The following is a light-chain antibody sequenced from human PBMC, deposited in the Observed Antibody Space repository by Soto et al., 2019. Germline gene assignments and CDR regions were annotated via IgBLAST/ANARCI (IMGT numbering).Light chain of an antibody. CDR1: QDISKY. Sequence: DIQMTQSASSLPASVGDTVTISCQVSQDISKYLNWFQQKPGKAPKLLIYDVFNVETGVASRFSGRGSGTDFTLIISNLQPEDFATYYCQQYDQLPITFGGGTKVDI. CDR3: QQYDQLPIT. V-gene: IGKV1-33*01. J-gene: IGKJ4*01. CDR2: DVF.